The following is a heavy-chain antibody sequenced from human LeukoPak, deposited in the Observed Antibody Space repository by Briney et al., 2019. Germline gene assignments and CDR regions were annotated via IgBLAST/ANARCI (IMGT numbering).Heavy chain of an antibody. J-gene: IGHJ4*02. CDR2: IYYTGSN. Sequence: PSDTLSLTCTVSGGSISSYYWSWIRQPPGKGLEWIAFIYYTGSNHYNPSLKSRVTVSVDTSKTQFSLKLSAVTAADTAVYYCARHYIQPPHYFDYWGQGTLLTVSS. D-gene: IGHD2-2*01. V-gene: IGHV4-59*08. CDR3: ARHYIQPPHYFDY. CDR1: GGSISSYY.